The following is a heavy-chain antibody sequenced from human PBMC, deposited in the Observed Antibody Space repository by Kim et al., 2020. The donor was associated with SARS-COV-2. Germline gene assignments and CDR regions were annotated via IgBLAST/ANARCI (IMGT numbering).Heavy chain of an antibody. V-gene: IGHV3-23*01. Sequence: SVKGRFTISRDNSKNTLYLQMNSLRAEDTAVYYCAKVRVTMIVVVTYYFDYWGQGTLVTVSS. J-gene: IGHJ4*02. D-gene: IGHD3-22*01. CDR3: AKVRVTMIVVVTYYFDY.